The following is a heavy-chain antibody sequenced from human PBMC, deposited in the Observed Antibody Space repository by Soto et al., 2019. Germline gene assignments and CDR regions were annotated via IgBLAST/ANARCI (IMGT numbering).Heavy chain of an antibody. CDR3: VRDTYCISTSCYGPLYYYYGMDV. CDR2: FDPEDGET. CDR1: GYTLTELS. V-gene: IGHV1-24*01. D-gene: IGHD2-2*01. Sequence: ASVKVSCKVSGYTLTELSMHWVRQAPGKGLEWMGGFDPEDGETIYAQKFQGRVTMTEDTSTDTAYMELSSLRSEDTAVYYCVRDTYCISTSCYGPLYYYYGMDVWGQGTTVTVSS. J-gene: IGHJ6*02.